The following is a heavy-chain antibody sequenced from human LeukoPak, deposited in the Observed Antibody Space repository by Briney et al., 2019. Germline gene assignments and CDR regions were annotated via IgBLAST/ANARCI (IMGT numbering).Heavy chain of an antibody. CDR1: GFTFSSYS. V-gene: IGHV3-21*01. CDR3: ARASLRYFDGPFDY. CDR2: ISSSSRSI. D-gene: IGHD3-9*01. J-gene: IGHJ4*02. Sequence: GSLRLSCAASGFTFSSYSMNWVRQAPGKGLEWVSSISSSSRSIYYIDSVKGRFTISRDNAKNSLYLQMNSLRAEDTAIYYCARASLRYFDGPFDYWGQGTLVTVSS.